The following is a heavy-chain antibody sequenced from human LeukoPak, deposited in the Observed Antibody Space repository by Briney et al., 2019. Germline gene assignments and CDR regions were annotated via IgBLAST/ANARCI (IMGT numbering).Heavy chain of an antibody. D-gene: IGHD6-13*01. CDR1: GDSISTSASY. Sequence: PSETLSLTCSVSGDSISTSASYWGWIRQPPGKGLEWIGSVYYSGGTYYSGRTFYNPSLKSRVTIFQDTSRNQLSLRLNFVTVADTAVYYCARRIGIAVAATGWFDPWGQGTLLSISS. CDR2: VYYSGGT. J-gene: IGHJ5*02. CDR3: ARRIGIAVAATGWFDP. V-gene: IGHV4-61*05.